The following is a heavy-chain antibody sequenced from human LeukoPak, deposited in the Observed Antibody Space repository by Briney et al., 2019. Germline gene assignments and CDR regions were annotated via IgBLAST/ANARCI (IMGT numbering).Heavy chain of an antibody. CDR3: ARGHRDPSSDGSGYSDL. CDR1: GGSISSGGYY. CDR2: IYYSGST. D-gene: IGHD3-10*01. J-gene: IGHJ4*02. V-gene: IGHV4-31*03. Sequence: SQTLSLTCTVSGGSISSGGYYWSWIRQHPGKGLEWIGYIYYSGSTYYNPSLKSRVTISVDTSKNQFSLKLSSVTAADTAVYYCARGHRDPSSDGSGYSDLWGQGTLVTVSS.